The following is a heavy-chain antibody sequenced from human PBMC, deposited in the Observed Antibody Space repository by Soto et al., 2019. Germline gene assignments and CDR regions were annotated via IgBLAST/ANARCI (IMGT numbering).Heavy chain of an antibody. CDR3: AREGGVTMIVGALAP. V-gene: IGHV3-30-3*01. CDR2: ISYDGSNK. D-gene: IGHD3-22*01. J-gene: IGHJ5*02. Sequence: QVQLVEFGGGVVQPGRSLRLSCAASGFTFSSYAMHWVRQAPGKGLEWVAVISYDGSNKYYADSVKGRFTISRDNSKNTLYLQMNSLRAEDTAVYYCAREGGVTMIVGALAPWGQGTLVTVSS. CDR1: GFTFSSYA.